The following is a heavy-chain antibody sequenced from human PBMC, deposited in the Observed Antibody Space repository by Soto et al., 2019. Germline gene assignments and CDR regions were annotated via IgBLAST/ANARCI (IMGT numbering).Heavy chain of an antibody. CDR3: ARFNWGSTYNDAFDI. CDR1: GFTFSSNY. D-gene: IGHD7-27*01. Sequence: GGSLRLSCAASGFTFSSNYMSWVRQAPGKGLEWVSVIYSGGSTYYADSVKGRFTISRDNSKNTLYLQMNSLRAEDTAVYYCARFNWGSTYNDAFDIWGQGTMVTVSS. V-gene: IGHV3-66*01. J-gene: IGHJ3*02. CDR2: IYSGGST.